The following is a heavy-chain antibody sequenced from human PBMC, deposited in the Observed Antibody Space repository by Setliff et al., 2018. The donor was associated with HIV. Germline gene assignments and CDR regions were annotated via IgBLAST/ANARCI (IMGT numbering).Heavy chain of an antibody. J-gene: IGHJ4*02. V-gene: IGHV4-59*08. CDR2: ISYSGST. Sequence: SETLSLTCTVSGGSISHYYWNWIRQSPGKGLEWIGFISYSGSTNYNPSLESRVTISVDTSKNQFSLKVNSVTAADTAVYYCARQFDFWSVGFDYWGQGTLVTVSS. CDR1: GGSISHYY. D-gene: IGHD3-3*01. CDR3: ARQFDFWSVGFDY.